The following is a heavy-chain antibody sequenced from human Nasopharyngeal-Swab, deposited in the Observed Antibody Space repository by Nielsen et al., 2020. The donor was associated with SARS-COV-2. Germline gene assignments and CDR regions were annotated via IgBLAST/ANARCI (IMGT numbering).Heavy chain of an antibody. CDR2: INPSGTST. D-gene: IGHD5-24*01. CDR1: GYIFNDHF. J-gene: IGHJ4*02. Sequence: ASVKVSCKAPGYIFNDHFIHWVRQAPGQGLEWMGIINPSGTSTTHAQRFQGRVTMARDTSTSTVHMELSSLRSGDTAVYYCARAAIDQHFDLWGPGTLVTVSS. V-gene: IGHV1-46*02. CDR3: ARAAIDQHFDL.